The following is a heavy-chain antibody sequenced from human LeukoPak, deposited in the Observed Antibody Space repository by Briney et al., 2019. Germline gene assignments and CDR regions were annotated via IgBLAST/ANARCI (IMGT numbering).Heavy chain of an antibody. J-gene: IGHJ4*02. Sequence: PGGSLRLSCAASGFTFSSYSMNWVRQAPGKGLEWVSSISSSSSYIYYADSVKGRFTISRDNAKNSLYLQMNSLRAEDTAVYYCARDRHRSSSPDYWGQGTLVTVSS. D-gene: IGHD6-6*01. CDR1: GFTFSSYS. V-gene: IGHV3-21*01. CDR2: ISSSSSYI. CDR3: ARDRHRSSSPDY.